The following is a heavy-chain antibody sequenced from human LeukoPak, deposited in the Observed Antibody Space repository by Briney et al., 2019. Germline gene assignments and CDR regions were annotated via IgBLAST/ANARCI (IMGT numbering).Heavy chain of an antibody. CDR3: ARDFYYYYGMDV. Sequence: SETLSLTCTVSGGSISSGGYYWSWIRQHPGKGLEWIGYIYYSGSTYYNPSLKSRVTISVDTSKNQFSLKLSSVTAADTAVYYCARDFYYYYGMDVWGQGTTVTVSS. J-gene: IGHJ6*02. CDR2: IYYSGST. CDR1: GGSISSGGYY. V-gene: IGHV4-31*03.